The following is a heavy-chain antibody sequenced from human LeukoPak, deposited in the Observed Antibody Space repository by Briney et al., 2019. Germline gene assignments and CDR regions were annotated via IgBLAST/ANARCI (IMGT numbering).Heavy chain of an antibody. J-gene: IGHJ6*03. CDR3: ARGKTGDYYYYMDV. Sequence: GSSVKVSCKASGGTFISYAISWVRQAPGQGLEWMGGIIPIFGTANYAQKFQGRVTITTDESTSTAYMELSSLRSEDTAVYYCARGKTGDYYYYMDVWGKGTTVTVSS. CDR1: GGTFISYA. CDR2: IIPIFGTA. D-gene: IGHD7-27*01. V-gene: IGHV1-69*05.